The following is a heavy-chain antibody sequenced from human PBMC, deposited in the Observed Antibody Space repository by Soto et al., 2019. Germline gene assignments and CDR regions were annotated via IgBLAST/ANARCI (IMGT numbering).Heavy chain of an antibody. V-gene: IGHV3-23*01. Sequence: PGGSLRLSCAASGFTFSSYAMSWVRQAPGKGLEWVSAISGSGGSTYYADSVKGRFTISRDNSKNTLYLQMNSLRAEDTAVYYCAKDPRVGVTSAVLLGWFDPWGQGTLVTVSS. CDR3: AKDPRVGVTSAVLLGWFDP. CDR1: GFTFSSYA. D-gene: IGHD1-26*01. J-gene: IGHJ5*02. CDR2: ISGSGGST.